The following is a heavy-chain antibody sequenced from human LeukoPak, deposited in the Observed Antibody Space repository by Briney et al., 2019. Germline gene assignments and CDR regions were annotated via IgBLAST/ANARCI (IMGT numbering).Heavy chain of an antibody. CDR1: GGSINNYY. CDR3: ARGRYCSADICSGGDAFDI. D-gene: IGHD2-15*01. Sequence: SETLSLTCTVSGGSINNYYWSWIRPHAGKGLEWVGRIYTRGSTTYNPSLKSRGTMSVDTSKNQFSLKLSSVTAADTAVYYCARGRYCSADICSGGDAFDIWGQGTMVSVSS. J-gene: IGHJ3*02. CDR2: IYTRGST. V-gene: IGHV4-4*07.